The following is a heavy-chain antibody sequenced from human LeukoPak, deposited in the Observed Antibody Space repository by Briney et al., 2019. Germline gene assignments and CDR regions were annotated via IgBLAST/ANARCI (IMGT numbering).Heavy chain of an antibody. CDR1: GGSISSGSYY. Sequence: SETLSLTXTVSGGSISSGSYYWSWIRQPAGKGLEWIGRIYTSGSTNYNPSLKSRVTISVYTSKNQFSLKLSSVTAADTAVYYCARDNAFWSGIPTFDYWGQGTLVTVSS. D-gene: IGHD3-3*01. V-gene: IGHV4-61*02. CDR2: IYTSGST. CDR3: ARDNAFWSGIPTFDY. J-gene: IGHJ4*02.